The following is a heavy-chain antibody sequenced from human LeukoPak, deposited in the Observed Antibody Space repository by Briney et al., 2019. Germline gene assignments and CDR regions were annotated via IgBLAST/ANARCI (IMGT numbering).Heavy chain of an antibody. CDR3: ARVSGYDWESFYDY. Sequence: PGGSLRLSCAASGFIFKNYGMSWVRQPPGKGLEWIGEIYHSGSTNYNPSLKSRVTISVDKSKNQFSLKLSSVTAADTAVYYCARVSGYDWESFYDYWGQGTLVTVAS. CDR2: IYHSGST. D-gene: IGHD5-12*01. V-gene: IGHV4-4*02. CDR1: GFIFKNYG. J-gene: IGHJ4*02.